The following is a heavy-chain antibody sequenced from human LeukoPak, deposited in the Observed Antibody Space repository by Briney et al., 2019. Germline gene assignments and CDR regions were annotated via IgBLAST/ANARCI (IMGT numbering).Heavy chain of an antibody. CDR1: GGSVSSSNW. J-gene: IGHJ3*02. Sequence: SETLSLTCAVSGGSVSSSNWWSWVRQPPGKGLEWIGEIYHSGSTNYNPSLKSRVTISADKSKNQFSLKLSSVTAADTAVYYCATTKSGSRNDAFDIWGQGTMVTVSS. D-gene: IGHD1-26*01. V-gene: IGHV4-4*02. CDR3: ATTKSGSRNDAFDI. CDR2: IYHSGST.